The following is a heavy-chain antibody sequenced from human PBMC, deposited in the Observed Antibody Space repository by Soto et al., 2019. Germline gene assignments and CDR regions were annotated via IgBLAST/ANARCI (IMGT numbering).Heavy chain of an antibody. CDR3: ARHGELLLDWFDP. V-gene: IGHV4-39*01. J-gene: IGHJ5*02. D-gene: IGHD1-26*01. CDR2: IYYSGTT. Sequence: SETLSLTCTVSGGSISSSSYYWDWIRQPPGKGLEWIGNIYYSGTTHYNPSLKSRVTISVDTSKNQFSLKLSSVTAADTAVYYCARHGELLLDWFDPWGQGTLVTVSS. CDR1: GGSISSSSYY.